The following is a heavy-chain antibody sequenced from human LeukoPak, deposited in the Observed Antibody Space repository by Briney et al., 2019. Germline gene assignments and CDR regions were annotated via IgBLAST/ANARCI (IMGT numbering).Heavy chain of an antibody. J-gene: IGHJ4*02. Sequence: SETLSLTCTVSGGSISSYYWSWIRQPPGKGLEWIGHIYYSGSTNYNPSLKSRVTISVDTSKNQFSLKLSSVTAADTAVYYCAGGYDFWSGYYTPSHWGQGTLVTVSS. CDR3: AGGYDFWSGYYTPSH. CDR1: GGSISSYY. V-gene: IGHV4-59*08. D-gene: IGHD3-3*01. CDR2: IYYSGST.